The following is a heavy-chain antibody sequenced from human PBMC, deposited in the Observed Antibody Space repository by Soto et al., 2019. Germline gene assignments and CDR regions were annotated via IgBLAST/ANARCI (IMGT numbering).Heavy chain of an antibody. J-gene: IGHJ4*02. CDR3: ARDLGYSYGWY. V-gene: IGHV3-33*01. Sequence: QVQLVESGGGVVQPGRSLRLSCAASGFTFSSYGMHWVRQAPGKGLEWVAVIWYDGSNKCYADSVKGRFTISRDNSKNTLYLQMNSLRAEDTAVYYCARDLGYSYGWYWGQGTLVTVSS. CDR2: IWYDGSNK. D-gene: IGHD5-18*01. CDR1: GFTFSSYG.